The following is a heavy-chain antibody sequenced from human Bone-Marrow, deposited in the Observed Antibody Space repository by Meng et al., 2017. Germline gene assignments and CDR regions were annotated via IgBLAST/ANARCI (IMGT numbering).Heavy chain of an antibody. Sequence: GSLKISCAASGITFSTHSMPWVCQAPGKGLEWVSVISGSGGEANYSDSMKGRFTITRDYSKSTLYLQMYTLRVEDTAVYYCARAGYCSGGSCPDYWGQGNRVTVSS. CDR2: ISGSGGEA. J-gene: IGHJ4*02. CDR1: GITFSTHS. D-gene: IGHD2-15*01. V-gene: IGHV3-23*01. CDR3: ARAGYCSGGSCPDY.